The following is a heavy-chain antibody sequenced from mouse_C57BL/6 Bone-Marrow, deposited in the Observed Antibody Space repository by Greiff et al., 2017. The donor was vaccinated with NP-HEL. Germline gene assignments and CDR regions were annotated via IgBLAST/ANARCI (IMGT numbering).Heavy chain of an antibody. J-gene: IGHJ2*01. CDR3: ARGGDYDYFDY. V-gene: IGHV5-4*03. Sequence: DVKLVESGGGLVKPGGSLKLSCAASGFTFSSYAMSWVRQTPEKRLEWVATISDGGSYTYYPDNVKGRFTISRDNAKNNLYLQMSHLKSEDTAMYYCARGGDYDYFDYWGQGTTLTGSS. CDR2: ISDGGSYT. D-gene: IGHD2-4*01. CDR1: GFTFSSYA.